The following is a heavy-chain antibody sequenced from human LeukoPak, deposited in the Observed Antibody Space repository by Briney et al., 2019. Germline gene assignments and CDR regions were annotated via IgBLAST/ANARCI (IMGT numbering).Heavy chain of an antibody. V-gene: IGHV1-18*01. CDR3: ARLAKDEIWGGPDIVVVPAAYDY. J-gene: IGHJ4*02. D-gene: IGHD2-2*01. CDR1: GYTFTSYG. Sequence: ASVKVSCKASGYTFTSYGISWMRQAPGQGLEWMGWISAYNGNTNYAQKLQGRVTMTTDTSTSTAYMELRSLRSDDTAVYYCARLAKDEIWGGPDIVVVPAAYDYWGQGTLVTVSS. CDR2: ISAYNGNT.